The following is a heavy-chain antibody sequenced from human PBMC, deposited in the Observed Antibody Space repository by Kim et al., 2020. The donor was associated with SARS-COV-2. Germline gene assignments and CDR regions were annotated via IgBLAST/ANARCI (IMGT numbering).Heavy chain of an antibody. CDR3: ARGTRGIAAAGTIYFDY. J-gene: IGHJ4*02. CDR1: GYTFTGYY. CDR2: INPNSGGT. D-gene: IGHD6-13*01. V-gene: IGHV1-2*02. Sequence: ASVKVSCKASGYTFTGYYMHWVRQAPGQGLEWMGWINPNSGGTNYAQKFQGRVTMTRDTSISTAYMELSRLRSDDTAVYYCARGTRGIAAAGTIYFDYWGQGTLVTVSS.